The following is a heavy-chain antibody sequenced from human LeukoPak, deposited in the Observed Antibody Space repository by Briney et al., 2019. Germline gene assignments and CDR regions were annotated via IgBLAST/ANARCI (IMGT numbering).Heavy chain of an antibody. J-gene: IGHJ4*02. D-gene: IGHD3-3*01. Sequence: KPSETLSLTCTVSGGSISSGSYYWSWIRQPAGKGLEWIGRIYTSGSTNYNPSLKSRVTISVDTSKNQFSLKLSSVTAADTAVYYCAREKSFWSGYYIPFFDYWGQGTLVTVSS. CDR2: IYTSGST. CDR3: AREKSFWSGYYIPFFDY. V-gene: IGHV4-61*02. CDR1: GGSISSGSYY.